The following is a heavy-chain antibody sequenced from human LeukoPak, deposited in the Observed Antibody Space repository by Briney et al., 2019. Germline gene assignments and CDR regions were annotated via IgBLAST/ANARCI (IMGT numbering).Heavy chain of an antibody. CDR2: INQDGSEK. V-gene: IGHV3-7*03. D-gene: IGHD6-13*01. CDR3: VRDHPAAGLIFDY. Sequence: GGSLRLPCAASGFTFSSHWMSWVRETPGKGLEWGANINQDGSEKYYVDSVKGRFTISRDNAKNSLYLQVNSLRAEDTAVYYCVRDHPAAGLIFDYWGQGTLVTVSS. CDR1: GFTFSSHW. J-gene: IGHJ4*02.